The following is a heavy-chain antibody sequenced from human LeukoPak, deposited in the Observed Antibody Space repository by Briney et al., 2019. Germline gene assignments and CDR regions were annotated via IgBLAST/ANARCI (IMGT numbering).Heavy chain of an antibody. CDR1: GFTFSSYA. CDR2: ISYDGSNK. CDR3: ARDCSGGSCYSAIDY. V-gene: IGHV3-30-3*01. D-gene: IGHD2-15*01. J-gene: IGHJ4*02. Sequence: GESLRLSCAAFGFTFSSYAMHWVRQAPGKGLEWVAVISYDGSNKYYADSVKGQFTISRDNSKNTLYLQMNSLRAEDTAVYYCARDCSGGSCYSAIDYWGQGTLVTVSS.